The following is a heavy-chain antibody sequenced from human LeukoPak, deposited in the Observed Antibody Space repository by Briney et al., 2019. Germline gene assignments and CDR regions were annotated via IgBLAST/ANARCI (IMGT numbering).Heavy chain of an antibody. D-gene: IGHD3-16*01. CDR1: GFTFISYV. Sequence: PGGSLRLSCAASGFTFISYVMSWVRQAPGKGLEWVSGMTGRDSKTYYADSVKGRFTISRDNSKNTLYLQMHSLRDEDTAVYFCAKAIDVSAYFDYWGQGTLVTVSS. V-gene: IGHV3-23*01. CDR3: AKAIDVSAYFDY. CDR2: MTGRDSKT. J-gene: IGHJ4*02.